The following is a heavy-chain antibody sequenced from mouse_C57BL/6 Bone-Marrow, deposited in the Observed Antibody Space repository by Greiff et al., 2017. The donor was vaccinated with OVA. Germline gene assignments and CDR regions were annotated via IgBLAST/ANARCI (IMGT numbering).Heavy chain of an antibody. CDR3: ARGVTGAWFAY. CDR2: INPGSGGT. D-gene: IGHD4-1*01. J-gene: IGHJ3*01. CDR1: GYAFTNYL. Sequence: QVQLKESGAELVRPGTSVKVSCKASGYAFTNYLIEWVKQRPGQGLEWIGVINPGSGGTNYNEKFKGKATLTADKSSSTAYMQLSSLTSEDSAVYFCARGVTGAWFAYWGQGTLVTVSA. V-gene: IGHV1-54*01.